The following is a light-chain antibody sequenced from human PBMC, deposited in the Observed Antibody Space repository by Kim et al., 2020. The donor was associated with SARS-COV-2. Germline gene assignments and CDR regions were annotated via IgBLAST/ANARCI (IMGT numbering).Light chain of an antibody. CDR2: GKN. CDR3: NSRDSSGNHYV. Sequence: SSELTQDPAVSVALGQTVRITCQGDSLRSYYASWYQQKPGQAPVLVIYGKNNRPSGIPDRFSGPSSGNTASLTITGAQAEDEADYYCNSRDSSGNHYVFGTGTKGTVL. V-gene: IGLV3-19*01. CDR1: SLRSYY. J-gene: IGLJ1*01.